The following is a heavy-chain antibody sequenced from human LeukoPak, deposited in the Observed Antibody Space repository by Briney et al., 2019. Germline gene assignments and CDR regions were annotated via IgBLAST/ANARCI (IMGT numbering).Heavy chain of an antibody. CDR1: GFTFSSYW. J-gene: IGHJ4*02. V-gene: IGHV3-7*03. CDR2: INHNGNVN. Sequence: GGSLRLSCAASGFTFSSYWMNWARQAPGKGLEWVASINHNGNVNYYVDSVKGRFTISRDNAKNSLYLQMSNLRAEDTAVYFCARAGGSTVSHSDYWGQGTLVTVSS. CDR3: ARAGGSTVSHSDY. D-gene: IGHD4-17*01.